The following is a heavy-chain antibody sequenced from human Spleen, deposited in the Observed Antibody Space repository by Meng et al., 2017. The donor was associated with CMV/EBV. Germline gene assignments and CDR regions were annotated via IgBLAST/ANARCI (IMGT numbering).Heavy chain of an antibody. D-gene: IGHD6-13*01. J-gene: IGHJ4*02. CDR2: ISHSAST. CDR1: GGSFNAYY. V-gene: IGHV4-34*01. Sequence: SETLSLTCAVYGGSFNAYYWSWIRQSQGKGLEWIGEISHSASTSYSPSLKTRVTISVDTSKNQLSLRLNSVTAADTAIYYCSRGIAAVENWGQGTLVTVSS. CDR3: SRGIAAVEN.